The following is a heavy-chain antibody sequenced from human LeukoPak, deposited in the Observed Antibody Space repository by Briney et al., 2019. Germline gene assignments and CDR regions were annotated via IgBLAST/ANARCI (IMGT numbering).Heavy chain of an antibody. D-gene: IGHD3-10*01. CDR3: AREVRISSWGGVRGVIKGFDY. CDR2: IYTSERT. J-gene: IGHJ4*02. Sequence: SETLSLTCTVSRGSIRSDHYYWSWIRQPAGKGLEGIGRIYTSERTNYNHYLKSRVTISVDTSKSQFSLKLSSVTAADTAVYYCAREVRISSWGGVRGVIKGFDYWGQGTLVTVSS. V-gene: IGHV4-61*02. CDR1: RGSIRSDHYY.